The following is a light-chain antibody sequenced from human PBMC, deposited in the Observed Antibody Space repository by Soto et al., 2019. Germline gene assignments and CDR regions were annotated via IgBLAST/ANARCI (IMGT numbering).Light chain of an antibody. Sequence: QTLLTQPHSASGTPGQRVTISFFGGSSNIGTSSVHWFQQLPGTAPKLLISTTNQRPSGVPERFSGSKSGTSASLAINGLQSEDEADYYCAAWDDSLNGHVFGTGTKVTVL. V-gene: IGLV1-44*01. CDR1: SSNIGTSS. CDR2: TTN. J-gene: IGLJ1*01. CDR3: AAWDDSLNGHV.